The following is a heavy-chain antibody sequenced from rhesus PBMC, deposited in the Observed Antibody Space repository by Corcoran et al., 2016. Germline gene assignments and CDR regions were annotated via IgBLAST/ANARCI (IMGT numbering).Heavy chain of an antibody. V-gene: IGHV4-122*02. CDR1: GGSISSGYYY. CDR3: ARAYSWNTPPGGYFEF. D-gene: IGHD1-20*01. CDR2: ITYSGST. Sequence: QVQLQESGPGLVKPSETLSLTCAVSGGSISSGYYYWSWIRQPPGKGLEWFGYITYSGSTSYNPSLKSRVTISRDTSKNQFSLTLSSVTAADTAVYYCARAYSWNTPPGGYFEFWGQGALVTVSS. J-gene: IGHJ1*01.